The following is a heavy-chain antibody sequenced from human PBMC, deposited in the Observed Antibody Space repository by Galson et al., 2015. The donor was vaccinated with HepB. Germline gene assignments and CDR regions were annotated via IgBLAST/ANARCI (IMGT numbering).Heavy chain of an antibody. Sequence: QSGAEVKKPGESLRISCKDSGYSFLNYWTNWVRQMPGKGLEWIGRIDPSDSYTKYSPSFQGHVTISVDKSISTAYLQWSSLEASDTAMYFCARHDRAVAATIDYWGQGTLVTVSS. CDR1: GYSFLNYW. V-gene: IGHV5-10-1*01. D-gene: IGHD6-19*01. CDR3: ARHDRAVAATIDY. CDR2: IDPSDSYT. J-gene: IGHJ4*02.